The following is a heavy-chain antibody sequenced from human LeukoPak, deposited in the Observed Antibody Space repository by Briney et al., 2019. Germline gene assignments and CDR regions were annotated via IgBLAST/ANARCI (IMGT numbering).Heavy chain of an antibody. V-gene: IGHV3-20*04. D-gene: IGHD6-13*01. Sequence: GGSLRLSCAASGFTFDDYGMSWVRQAPGKGLEWVSGINWNGGSTGYADSVKGRFTISRDNAKNSLYLQMNSLRAEDTAVYYCARSLAAAGNNWFDPWGQGTLVTVSS. J-gene: IGHJ5*02. CDR3: ARSLAAAGNNWFDP. CDR2: INWNGGST. CDR1: GFTFDDYG.